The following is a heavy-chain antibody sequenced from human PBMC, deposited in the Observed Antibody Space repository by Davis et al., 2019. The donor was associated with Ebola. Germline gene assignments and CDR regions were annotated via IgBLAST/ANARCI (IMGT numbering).Heavy chain of an antibody. Sequence: AGSLTLSCAASGFTFSSYAMSWVRQAPGKGLEWVSAISGSGGSTYYADSVKGRFTISRDNSKNTLYLQMNSLRAEDTAVYYCAKFYGDYPLFFDYWGQGTLVTVSS. CDR2: ISGSGGST. CDR3: AKFYGDYPLFFDY. CDR1: GFTFSSYA. V-gene: IGHV3-23*01. J-gene: IGHJ4*02. D-gene: IGHD4-17*01.